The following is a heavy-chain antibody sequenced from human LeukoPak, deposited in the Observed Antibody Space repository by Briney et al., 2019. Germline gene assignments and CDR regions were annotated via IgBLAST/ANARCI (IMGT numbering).Heavy chain of an antibody. V-gene: IGHV3-30*04. D-gene: IGHD2-15*01. CDR3: ARGPVAPYYGLDV. J-gene: IGHJ6*02. CDR1: GFTFSNYA. Sequence: PGGSLRLSCTGSGFTFSNYAIHWVRQAPGKGLQWVAVMSFDGRLKYYADAVKGRFTISRDNSKSTLFLQMQSLRVEDTAIYYCARGPVAPYYGLDVWGQGTTVTVSS. CDR2: MSFDGRLK.